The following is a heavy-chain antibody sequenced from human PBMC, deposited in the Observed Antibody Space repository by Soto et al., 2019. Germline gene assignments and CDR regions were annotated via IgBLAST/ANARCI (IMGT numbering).Heavy chain of an antibody. CDR1: GGSISSGGYY. CDR2: IYYSGST. CDR3: ARDKIVVVIPSYYYHGMDV. J-gene: IGHJ6*02. D-gene: IGHD3-22*01. Sequence: SETLSLTSTVSGGSISSGGYYWSWIRQHPGKGLEGIGYIYYSGSTYYNPSLKSRVTISVDTSKNQFSLKLSSVTAADTAVYYCARDKIVVVIPSYYYHGMDVWGQGTTVTVSS. V-gene: IGHV4-31*03.